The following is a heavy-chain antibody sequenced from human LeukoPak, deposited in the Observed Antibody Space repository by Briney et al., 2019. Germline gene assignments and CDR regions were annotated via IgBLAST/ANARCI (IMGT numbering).Heavy chain of an antibody. CDR1: GFTFSGSA. CDR3: VRDMQLST. Sequence: GGSLRLSCAASGFTFSGSAMSWVRQAPGEGLEWVSLISYSGANSYYTDSVRGRFTISRDNSKDTLFLQMNSLRAEDTAIYYCVRDMQLSTWGLGTMVTVSS. J-gene: IGHJ3*01. CDR2: ISYSGANS. V-gene: IGHV3-23*01. D-gene: IGHD3-16*02.